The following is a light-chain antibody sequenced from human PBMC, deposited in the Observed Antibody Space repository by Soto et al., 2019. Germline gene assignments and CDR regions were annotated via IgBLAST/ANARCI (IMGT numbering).Light chain of an antibody. CDR1: QGISSW. V-gene: IGKV1D-16*01. J-gene: IGKJ4*01. Sequence: DIQMTQSPSSLSASVGDRVTITCRASQGISSWLAWYQQKPEKAPKSLIYAASRLQSGVPSRFSGSGSGTDFTLISSSLQADDVATYYYQQYNSYPPTFGGGTKVEIK. CDR3: QQYNSYPPT. CDR2: AAS.